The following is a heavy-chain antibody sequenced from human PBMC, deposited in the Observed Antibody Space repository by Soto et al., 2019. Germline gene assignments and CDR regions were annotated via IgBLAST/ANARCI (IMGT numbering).Heavy chain of an antibody. CDR1: GYTFTSYG. V-gene: IGHV1-18*01. CDR3: ARGARLRYFDWTYYMDV. J-gene: IGHJ6*03. Sequence: ASVKVSCKASGYTFTSYGISWVRQAPGQGLEWMGWISAYNGNTNYAQKLQGRVTMTTDTSTSTAYMELRSLRSDDTAVYYCARGARLRYFDWTYYMDVWGKGTKVTVSS. CDR2: ISAYNGNT. D-gene: IGHD3-9*01.